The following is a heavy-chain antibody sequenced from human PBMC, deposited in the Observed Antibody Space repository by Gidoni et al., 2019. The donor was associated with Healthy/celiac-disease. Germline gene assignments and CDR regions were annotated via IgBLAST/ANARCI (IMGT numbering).Heavy chain of an antibody. D-gene: IGHD3-10*01. V-gene: IGHV4-31*02. CDR2: IYYSGST. Sequence: LEWIGYIYYSGSTYYNPSLKRRVTISVDTSKNQFSLKLSSGTAADTAVYYCATQITMVRGVNPRGCFDPWGQGTLVTVSS. CDR3: ATQITMVRGVNPRGCFDP. J-gene: IGHJ5*02.